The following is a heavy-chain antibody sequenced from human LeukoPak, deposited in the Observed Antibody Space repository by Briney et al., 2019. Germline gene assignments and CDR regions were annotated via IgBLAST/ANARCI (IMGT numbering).Heavy chain of an antibody. V-gene: IGHV3-23*01. CDR2: ISGTGGST. Sequence: GGSLRLSCAASGFTFSSYAMTWVRQAPGKGLEWVSAISGTGGSTYYADSVKGRFTISRDNSKNTLYLQMNSLRAEDTAVYYCYFLRYSGSYADYWGQGTLVTVSS. CDR1: GFTFSSYA. J-gene: IGHJ4*02. D-gene: IGHD1-26*01. CDR3: YFLRYSGSYADY.